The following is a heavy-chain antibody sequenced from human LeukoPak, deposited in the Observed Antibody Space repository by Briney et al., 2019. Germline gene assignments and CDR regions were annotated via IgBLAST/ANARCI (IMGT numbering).Heavy chain of an antibody. CDR2: IIPIFGTA. CDR3: ARATDYGAPFDY. J-gene: IGHJ4*02. CDR1: GGTFSSYA. V-gene: IGHV1-69*06. D-gene: IGHD4-17*01. Sequence: SVKVSCKASGGTFSSYAISWVRQAPGQGLEWMGGIIPIFGTANYAQKFQGRVTITADKSTSTAYMELSSLRSEDTAVYYCARATDYGAPFDYWGQGTLVTVSS.